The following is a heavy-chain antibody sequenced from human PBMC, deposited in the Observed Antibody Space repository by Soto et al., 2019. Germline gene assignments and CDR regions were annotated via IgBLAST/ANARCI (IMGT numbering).Heavy chain of an antibody. Sequence: QVPLVQSGAEVKKPGASVKVSCKASGYTFTSYDINWVRQATGQGLEWMGWMNPNSGNTGYAQKFQGRVTMTRKTSISTAYMELSSLRSEDTAGYYCARAPPPDYYYYYYTDVWGKGTTVTVSS. V-gene: IGHV1-8*01. CDR1: GYTFTSYD. CDR2: MNPNSGNT. CDR3: ARAPPPDYYYYYYTDV. J-gene: IGHJ6*03.